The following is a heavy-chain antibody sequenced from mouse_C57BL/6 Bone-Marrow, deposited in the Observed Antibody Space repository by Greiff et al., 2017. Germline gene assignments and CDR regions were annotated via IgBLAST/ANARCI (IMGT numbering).Heavy chain of an antibody. D-gene: IGHD1-3*01. J-gene: IGHJ2*01. CDR1: GFTFSSYA. V-gene: IGHV5-9-1*02. CDR2: ISSGGDYI. CDR3: TKLPYFDY. Sequence: EVKLMESGEGLVKPGGSLKLSCAASGFTFSSYAMSWVRQTPEKRLEWVAYISSGGDYIYYADTVKGRFTISRDNDRNTLYLQMSSWKSEDTAMYYCTKLPYFDYWGQGTTLTVSS.